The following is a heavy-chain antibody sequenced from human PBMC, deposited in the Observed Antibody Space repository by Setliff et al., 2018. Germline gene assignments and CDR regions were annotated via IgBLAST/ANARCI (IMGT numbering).Heavy chain of an antibody. V-gene: IGHV4-39*01. CDR2: LFYSGRT. CDR3: ARLPNYVWGSPVDY. CDR1: GTSITNINYY. Sequence: SETLSLTCTVSGTSITNINYYWGLIRQPPGKGLEWVGSLFYSGRTFYNPSLKSRVTISVDTSKNQFSLTLSSVTAADTSVYYCARLPNYVWGSPVDYWGQGTLVTVSS. J-gene: IGHJ4*02. D-gene: IGHD3-16*01.